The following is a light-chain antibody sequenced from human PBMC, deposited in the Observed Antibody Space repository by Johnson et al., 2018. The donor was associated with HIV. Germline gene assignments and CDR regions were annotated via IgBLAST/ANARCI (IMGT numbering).Light chain of an antibody. V-gene: IGLV1-51*01. CDR2: DNH. CDR3: GTWDSSLSASYV. Sequence: QSVLTQPPSVSAAPGQKVNISCSGSSSNIGNNYVSWYQQLPGTAPKVLIYDNHKRPSGIPDRFSGSQSGTSATLGITGLQTGDEADYYCGTWDSSLSASYVFGTGTKVAVL. J-gene: IGLJ1*01. CDR1: SSNIGNNY.